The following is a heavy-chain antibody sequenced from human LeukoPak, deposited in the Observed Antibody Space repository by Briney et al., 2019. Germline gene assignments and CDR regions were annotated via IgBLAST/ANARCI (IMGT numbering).Heavy chain of an antibody. CDR2: ISGSSDYT. J-gene: IGHJ4*02. V-gene: IGHV3-21*01. CDR3: AKGSATDTLFYFDF. D-gene: IGHD6-13*01. Sequence: GGSLRLSCAASGFAFNKYAMSWVRQAPGKGLEWVSSISGSSDYTFYGDSVKGRFTISRDNAKDSLFLDMKSLRADDTAVYYCAKGSATDTLFYFDFWGQGALVTVSA. CDR1: GFAFNKYA.